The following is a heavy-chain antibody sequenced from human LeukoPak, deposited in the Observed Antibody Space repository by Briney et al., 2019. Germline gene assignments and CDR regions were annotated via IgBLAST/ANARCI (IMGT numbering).Heavy chain of an antibody. V-gene: IGHV3-7*01. CDR3: ARDRGMTTVTWMILKTDAFDI. CDR1: GITFGSYW. Sequence: GGSLRLSCAASGITFGSYWMTWVRQAPGKGLECVANIKPDGSEKHYVDSVEGRFTISRDNAKNSLFLEMNSLRAEDTAAYYCARDRGMTTVTWMILKTDAFDIWGQGTMVTVSS. CDR2: IKPDGSEK. J-gene: IGHJ3*02. D-gene: IGHD4-17*01.